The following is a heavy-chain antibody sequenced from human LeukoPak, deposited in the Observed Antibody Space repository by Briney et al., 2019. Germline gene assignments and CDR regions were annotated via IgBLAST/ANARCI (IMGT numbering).Heavy chain of an antibody. CDR1: GFTFSSYS. V-gene: IGHV3-21*01. Sequence: GGSLRLSCAASGFTFSSYSMSWVRQAPGKGLEWVSTINSSGSYIYYADSVKGRFTISRDNAKNSLYLQMNSLRAEDTAVYYCGRDGWELGAFDIWGQGTMVTVSS. D-gene: IGHD1-26*01. J-gene: IGHJ3*02. CDR2: INSSGSYI. CDR3: GRDGWELGAFDI.